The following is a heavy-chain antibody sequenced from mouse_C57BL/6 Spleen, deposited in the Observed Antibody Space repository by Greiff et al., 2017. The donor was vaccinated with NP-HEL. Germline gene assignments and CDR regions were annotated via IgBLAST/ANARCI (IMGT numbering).Heavy chain of an antibody. CDR2: IYPRSGNT. V-gene: IGHV1-81*01. CDR1: GYTFTSYG. D-gene: IGHD2-3*01. CDR3: ARSDGYPYYFDY. Sequence: QVQLQQSGAELARPGASVKLSCKASGYTFTSYGISWVKQRTGQGLEWIGEIYPRSGNTYYNEKFKGKATPTADKSSSTAYMELRSLTSEDSAVYFCARSDGYPYYFDYWGQGTTLTVSS. J-gene: IGHJ2*01.